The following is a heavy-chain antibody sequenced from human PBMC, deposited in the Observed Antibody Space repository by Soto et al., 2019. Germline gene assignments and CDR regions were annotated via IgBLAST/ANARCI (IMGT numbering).Heavy chain of an antibody. CDR3: ARLVEDFYASSGYYGPIYDS. CDR2: VYYSGST. J-gene: IGHJ4*02. D-gene: IGHD3-22*01. Sequence: SETLSLTCTVSAGSISSYYWSWIRQPPGKGLEWIGYVYYSGSTNYNSSLKSRVTISVDTSKNQFSLKLSSVTAADTAVYYCARLVEDFYASSGYYGPIYDSWGQGALVTVSS. CDR1: AGSISSYY. V-gene: IGHV4-59*01.